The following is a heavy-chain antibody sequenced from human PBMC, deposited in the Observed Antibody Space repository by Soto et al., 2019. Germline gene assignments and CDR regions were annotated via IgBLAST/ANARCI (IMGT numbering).Heavy chain of an antibody. CDR2: IKSKTDGGTT. D-gene: IGHD6-19*01. CDR1: GFTFSNAW. V-gene: IGHV3-15*01. J-gene: IGHJ4*02. Sequence: GGSLRLSCAASGFTFSNAWMSWVRQAPGKGLEWVGRIKSKTDGGTTDYAAPVKGRFTISRDDSKNTLYLQMNSLKTEDTAVYYCTTPQYSSGWYSFDYWGQGTLVTVSS. CDR3: TTPQYSSGWYSFDY.